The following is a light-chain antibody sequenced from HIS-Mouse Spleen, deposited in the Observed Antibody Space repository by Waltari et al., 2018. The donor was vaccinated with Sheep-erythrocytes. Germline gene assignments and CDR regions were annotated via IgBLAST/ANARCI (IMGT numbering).Light chain of an antibody. CDR3: CSYAGSSTPWV. J-gene: IGLJ3*02. V-gene: IGLV2-23*01. CDR2: EGS. Sequence: QSALTQPASVSGSPGQSITISCTGTSRDVGSYNLFPWYQQPPGKPPKLMIYEGSKRPSGVSNRFSGSKSGNTASLTISGLQAEDEADYYCCSYAGSSTPWVFGGGTKLTVL. CDR1: SRDVGSYNL.